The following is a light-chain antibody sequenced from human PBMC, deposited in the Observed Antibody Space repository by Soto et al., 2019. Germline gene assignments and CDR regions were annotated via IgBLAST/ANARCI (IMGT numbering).Light chain of an antibody. CDR3: QKSLSTHRT. Sequence: DIQMTHSPCSLSASIGGGVKITCRASQSIGKYLNWYQQRPGKAPRLLISGASNLQSGVPSRFSGSGSGPDFTLAISNMQPEDSATYYCQKSLSTHRTCGGGTKGDIK. J-gene: IGKJ4*01. CDR1: QSIGKY. V-gene: IGKV1-39*01. CDR2: GAS.